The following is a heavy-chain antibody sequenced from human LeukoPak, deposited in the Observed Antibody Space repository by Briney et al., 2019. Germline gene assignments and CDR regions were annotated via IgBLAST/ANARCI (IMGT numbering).Heavy chain of an antibody. V-gene: IGHV4-59*01. CDR3: ARSRKGAIAVAGISTPYYYYYMDV. CDR1: GGSISSYY. J-gene: IGHJ6*03. CDR2: IYYSGST. D-gene: IGHD6-19*01. Sequence: PSETLSLTCTFSGGSISSYYWSWIRQPPGKGLEWIGYIYYSGSTNYNPSLKSRVTISVDTSKNQFSLKLSSVTAADTAVYYCARSRKGAIAVAGISTPYYYYYMDVWGKGTTVTVSS.